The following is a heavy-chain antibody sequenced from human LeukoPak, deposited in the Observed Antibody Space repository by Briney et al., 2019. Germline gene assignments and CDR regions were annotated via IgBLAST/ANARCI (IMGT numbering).Heavy chain of an antibody. CDR2: INHSGST. J-gene: IGHJ5*02. D-gene: IGHD3-10*01. V-gene: IGHV4-34*01. CDR3: ARDNYYGSGSYYNWFDP. Sequence: SETLSLTCAVYGGSFSGYYWSWIRQPPGKGLEWIGEINHSGSTNYNPSLKSRVTMSVDTSKNQFSLKLSSVTAADTAVYYCARDNYYGSGSYYNWFDPWGQGTLVTVSS. CDR1: GGSFSGYY.